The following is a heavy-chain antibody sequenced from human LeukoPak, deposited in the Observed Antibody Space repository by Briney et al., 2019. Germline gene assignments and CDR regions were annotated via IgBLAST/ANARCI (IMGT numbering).Heavy chain of an antibody. D-gene: IGHD1-26*01. V-gene: IGHV3-21*01. CDR3: ARDPYSGSYSAYYYYYMDV. CDR2: ISSSSSYI. Sequence: GGSLRLSCAASGFTFSSYTMNWVRQAPGKGLEWVSSISSSSSYIYYADSMKGRFIISRDNAKNSLYLQMNSLRAEDTAVYYCARDPYSGSYSAYYYYYMDVWGKGTTVTVSS. J-gene: IGHJ6*03. CDR1: GFTFSSYT.